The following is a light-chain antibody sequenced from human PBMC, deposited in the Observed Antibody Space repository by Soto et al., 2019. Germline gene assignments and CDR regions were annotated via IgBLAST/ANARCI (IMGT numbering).Light chain of an antibody. CDR1: QRVRSSD. J-gene: IGKJ2*01. V-gene: IGKV3-20*01. CDR2: ATS. Sequence: EIVLTQSPGTLSWSSGEIATLSCRSSQRVRSSDLAWYQQKPGQAPRLLVYATSSRATGIPDRFSGSGSVTDFTRTISRLEPEDVAVYYCQQYGISSFTFGQGTKLEI. CDR3: QQYGISSFT.